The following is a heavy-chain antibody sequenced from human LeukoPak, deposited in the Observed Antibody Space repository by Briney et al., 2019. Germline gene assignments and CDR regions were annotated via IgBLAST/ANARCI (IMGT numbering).Heavy chain of an antibody. CDR2: IKSKTDGGTT. V-gene: IGHV3-15*01. D-gene: IGHD3-3*01. CDR1: GFTFSSYW. J-gene: IGHJ4*02. CDR3: TTDAIAGKLRFLEWLLFPDDY. Sequence: GGSLRLSCAASGFTFSSYWMSWVRQAPGKGLEWVGRIKSKTDGGTTDYAAPVKGRFTISRDDSKNTLYLQMNSLKTEDTAVYYCTTDAIAGKLRFLEWLLFPDDYWGQGTLVTVSS.